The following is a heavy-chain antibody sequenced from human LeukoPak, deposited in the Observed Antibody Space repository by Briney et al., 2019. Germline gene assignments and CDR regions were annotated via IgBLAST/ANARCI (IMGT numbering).Heavy chain of an antibody. Sequence: ASVNVSCTASGYTFTSYGISWVRQAPGQGLEWMGWISAYNGNTNYAQKLQGRVTMTTDTSTSTAYMELRSLRSDDTAVYYCAFSRSSWYSAGSLYLRFDYWGQGTLVTVSS. V-gene: IGHV1-18*01. J-gene: IGHJ4*02. D-gene: IGHD6-13*01. CDR2: ISAYNGNT. CDR3: AFSRSSWYSAGSLYLRFDY. CDR1: GYTFTSYG.